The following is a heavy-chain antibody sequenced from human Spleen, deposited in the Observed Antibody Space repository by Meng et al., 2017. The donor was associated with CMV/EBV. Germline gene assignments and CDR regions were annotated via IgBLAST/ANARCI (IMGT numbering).Heavy chain of an antibody. D-gene: IGHD3-16*02. CDR1: GYCFIGCY. Sequence: ASVKVSCMGSGYCFIGCYLNWERQAAGQGLEWMGWINTNSGGTNYAQKFQGRVTMTRDTSISTAYMELSSLRSEDTAVYYCARGLPSLAGTKRTGYYYGMDVWGQGTTLNVSS. V-gene: IGHV1-2*02. CDR2: INTNSGGT. CDR3: ARGLPSLAGTKRTGYYYGMDV. J-gene: IGHJ6*02.